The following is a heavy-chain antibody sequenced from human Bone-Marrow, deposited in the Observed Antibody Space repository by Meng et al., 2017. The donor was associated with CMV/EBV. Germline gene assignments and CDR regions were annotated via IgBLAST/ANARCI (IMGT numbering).Heavy chain of an antibody. J-gene: IGHJ6*02. CDR1: GYTFTSYY. CDR2: INPSGGST. D-gene: IGHD3-3*01. V-gene: IGHV1-46*01. CDR3: ARGSGIFGVVIFPQHYGMDV. Sequence: GESLKVSCKASGYTFTSYYMHWVRQAPGQGLEWMGIINPSGGSTSYAQKFQGRVTMTRDTSTSTVYMELSSLRSEDTAVYYCARGSGIFGVVIFPQHYGMDVWGQGPTVTVSS.